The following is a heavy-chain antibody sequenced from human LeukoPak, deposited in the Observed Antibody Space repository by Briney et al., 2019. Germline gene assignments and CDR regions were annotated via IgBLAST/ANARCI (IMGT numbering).Heavy chain of an antibody. Sequence: PSGTLSLTCAVSGGSISSSNWWSWVRQPPGKGLEWIGSIYHSGSTYYNPSLKSRVTISVDTSKNQFSLKLSSVTAADTAVYYCARDPAAAGTDYWGQGTLVTVSS. CDR2: IYHSGST. J-gene: IGHJ4*02. CDR1: GGSISSSNW. V-gene: IGHV4-4*02. CDR3: ARDPAAAGTDY. D-gene: IGHD6-13*01.